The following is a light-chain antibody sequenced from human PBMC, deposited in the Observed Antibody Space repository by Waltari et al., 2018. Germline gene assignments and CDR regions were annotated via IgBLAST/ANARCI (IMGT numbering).Light chain of an antibody. Sequence: QSALTQPASVSGSPGQSITISCTGTSSDVGFYDFVPWFQQHPGKAPKVMIYKVNKRPSGVSHRFSGSKSANTASLTISGLKAEDEADYYCSSYTRRSYWVFGGGTQLTVL. CDR3: SSYTRRSYWV. J-gene: IGLJ3*02. CDR1: SSDVGFYDF. CDR2: KVN. V-gene: IGLV2-14*01.